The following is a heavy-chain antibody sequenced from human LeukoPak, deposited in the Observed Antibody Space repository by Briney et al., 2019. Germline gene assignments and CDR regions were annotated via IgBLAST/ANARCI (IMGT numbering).Heavy chain of an antibody. J-gene: IGHJ4*02. V-gene: IGHV3-30*18. CDR2: ISYDGSNE. Sequence: GGSLRLSCAASGFTFSTYGMHWVRQAPGKRLEWVAVISYDGSNEYYADSVKGRFTISRDNSKNTLYLQMSSLRAEDTAVYYCAKEFNRGLPDYWGQGTLVTAPS. CDR3: AKEFNRGLPDY. D-gene: IGHD2-21*01. CDR1: GFTFSTYG.